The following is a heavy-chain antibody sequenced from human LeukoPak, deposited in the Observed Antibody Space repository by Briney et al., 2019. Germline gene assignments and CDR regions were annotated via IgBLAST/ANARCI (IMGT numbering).Heavy chain of an antibody. CDR1: GGTFSSYA. CDR3: ARVRGIAAAGRPYYMDV. CDR2: IIPIFGTA. D-gene: IGHD6-13*01. Sequence: SVKVSCKASGGTFSSYAISWVRQAPGQGLEWMGGIIPIFGTANYAQKFQGRVTITADESTSTAYMELSSLRSEDTAVYYCARVRGIAAAGRPYYMDVWGKGTTVTISS. J-gene: IGHJ6*03. V-gene: IGHV1-69*13.